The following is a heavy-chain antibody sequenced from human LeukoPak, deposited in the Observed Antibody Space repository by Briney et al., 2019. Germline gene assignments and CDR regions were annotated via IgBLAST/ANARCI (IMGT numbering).Heavy chain of an antibody. J-gene: IGHJ3*02. V-gene: IGHV4-4*02. Sequence: GSLRLSCAASGFSYNGYWMSWVRQPPGKGLEWIGEIYHSGSTNYNPSLKSRVTISVDKSKNQFSLKLSSVTAADTAVYYCARVGLDAFDIWGQGTMVTVSS. D-gene: IGHD3-16*01. CDR1: GFSYNGYW. CDR3: ARVGLDAFDI. CDR2: IYHSGST.